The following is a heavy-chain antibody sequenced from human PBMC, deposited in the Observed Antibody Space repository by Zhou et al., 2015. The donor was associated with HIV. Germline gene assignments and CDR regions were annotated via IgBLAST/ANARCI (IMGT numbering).Heavy chain of an antibody. CDR2: IIPIFGTA. CDR3: ARAPKWDYGSGGQYYFDY. D-gene: IGHD3-10*01. CDR1: GGTFSSYA. V-gene: IGHV1-69*01. Sequence: QVQLVQSGAEVKKPGSSVKVSCKASGGTFSSYAISWVRQAPGQGLEWMGGIIPIFGTANYAQKFQGRVTITADESTSTAYMELSSLRSEDTAVYYCARAPKWDYGSGGQYYFDYWGQGTLVTVSS. J-gene: IGHJ4*02.